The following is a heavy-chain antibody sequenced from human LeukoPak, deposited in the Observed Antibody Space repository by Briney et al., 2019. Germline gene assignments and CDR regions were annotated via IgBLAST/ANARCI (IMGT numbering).Heavy chain of an antibody. Sequence: SSQTLSLTCTVSGGSISSGGYYWSWIRQHPGKGLERIGYIYYSGSTYYNPSLKSRVTTSVDTSKNQFSLRLSSVTAADTAVCYCARVRGYCSSTTCCYDYWGQGTLVTVSS. CDR2: IYYSGST. CDR1: GGSISSGGYY. V-gene: IGHV4-31*03. CDR3: ARVRGYCSSTTCCYDY. D-gene: IGHD2-2*01. J-gene: IGHJ4*02.